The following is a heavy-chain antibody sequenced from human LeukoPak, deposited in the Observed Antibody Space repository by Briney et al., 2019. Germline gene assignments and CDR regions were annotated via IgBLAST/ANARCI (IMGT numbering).Heavy chain of an antibody. J-gene: IGHJ4*02. V-gene: IGHV4-39*01. CDR3: AGLTTYYYDSSGYRF. D-gene: IGHD3-22*01. CDR1: GGSISSSSYY. CDR2: IYYSGST. Sequence: TSGTLSLTCTVSGGSISSSSYYWGWIRQPPGKGLEWIGSIYYSGSTYYNPSLKSRVTISVDTSKNQFSLKLSSVTAADTAVYYCAGLTTYYYDSSGYRFWGQGTLVTVSS.